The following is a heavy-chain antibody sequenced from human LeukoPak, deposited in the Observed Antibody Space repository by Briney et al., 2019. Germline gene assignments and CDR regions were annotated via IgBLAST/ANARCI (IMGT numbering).Heavy chain of an antibody. CDR1: GGSVSRSNW. J-gene: IGHJ1*01. V-gene: IGHV4-4*02. D-gene: IGHD4-17*01. CDR2: IHHSGST. Sequence: PSETLSLTCAVSGGSVSRSNWWNWVRQPPGKGLEWIGEIHHSGSTNYNPSLKSRVTMSVDKSKNQFSLKLSSVTAADTAVYYCARSGMTTVTQVYFQHWGQGTLVTVSS. CDR3: ARSGMTTVTQVYFQH.